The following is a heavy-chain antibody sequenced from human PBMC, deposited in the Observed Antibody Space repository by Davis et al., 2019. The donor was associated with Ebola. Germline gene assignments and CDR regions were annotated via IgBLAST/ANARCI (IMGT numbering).Heavy chain of an antibody. J-gene: IGHJ4*02. CDR2: ISYDGSNK. CDR3: VKDLYSSSWYLDY. CDR1: GFTFSSYG. D-gene: IGHD6-13*01. V-gene: IGHV3-30*18. Sequence: GESLKISCAASGFTFSSYGMHWVRQAPGKGLEWVAVISYDGSNKYYADSVKGRFTISRDNSKNTLYLQMSSLRAEDTAVYYCVKDLYSSSWYLDYWGQGTLVTVSS.